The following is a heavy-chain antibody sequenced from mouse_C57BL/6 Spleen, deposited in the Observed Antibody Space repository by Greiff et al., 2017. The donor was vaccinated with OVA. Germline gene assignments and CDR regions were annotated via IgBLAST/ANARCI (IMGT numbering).Heavy chain of an antibody. J-gene: IGHJ2*01. CDR1: GYTFTSYW. Sequence: QVQLQQPGAELVKPGASVKMSCKASGYTFTSYWITWVKQRPGQGLEWIGDIYPGSGSTTYNEKFKSKATLTVDTSSSTAYMQLSSLTSEDSAVYYCARSSTIVTGYFDYWGQGTTLTVSS. CDR2: IYPGSGST. D-gene: IGHD2-5*01. V-gene: IGHV1-55*01. CDR3: ARSSTIVTGYFDY.